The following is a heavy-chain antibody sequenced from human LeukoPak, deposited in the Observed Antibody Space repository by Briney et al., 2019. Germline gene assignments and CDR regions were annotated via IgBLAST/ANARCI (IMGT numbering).Heavy chain of an antibody. D-gene: IGHD1-26*01. Sequence: QAGGSLRLSCAASGFIFSIYGMHWVRRAPGKGLEWVAFIRSDGSTKYYADSVKGRFTISRDNSKNTLYLQMNSLRAEDTAVYYCARVGSYYWYYFDYWGQGTLVIVSS. V-gene: IGHV3-30*02. CDR1: GFIFSIYG. J-gene: IGHJ4*02. CDR3: ARVGSYYWYYFDY. CDR2: IRSDGSTK.